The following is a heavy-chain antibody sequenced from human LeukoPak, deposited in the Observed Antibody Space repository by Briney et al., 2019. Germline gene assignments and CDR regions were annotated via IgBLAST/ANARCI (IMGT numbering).Heavy chain of an antibody. D-gene: IGHD1-14*01. CDR1: GFTFSSYA. CDR3: AKPAKTDYTDY. J-gene: IGHJ4*02. V-gene: IGHV3-30*04. Sequence: GGSLRLSCAASGFTFSSYAMHWVRQAPGKGLEWVAVISYDGSNKYYADSVKGRFTISRDNSKNTLYLQMNSLRAEDTAVYYCAKPAKTDYTDYWGQGTLVTVSS. CDR2: ISYDGSNK.